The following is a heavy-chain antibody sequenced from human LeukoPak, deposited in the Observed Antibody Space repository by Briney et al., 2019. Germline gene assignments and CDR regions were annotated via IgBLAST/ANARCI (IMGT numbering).Heavy chain of an antibody. CDR3: ARGYYGMDL. J-gene: IGHJ6*02. Sequence: ASVKVSCKASVYTLIGQYSYWARHTPRQGLEMMGWINPKIGDTDSAQNFQGRVTMTRDTSVSTVYMELSRLTSDDTAVYYCARGYYGMDLWGQGTTVTVSS. CDR1: VYTLIGQY. V-gene: IGHV1-2*02. CDR2: INPKIGDT.